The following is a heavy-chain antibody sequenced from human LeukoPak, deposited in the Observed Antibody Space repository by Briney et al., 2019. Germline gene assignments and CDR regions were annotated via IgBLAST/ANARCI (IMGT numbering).Heavy chain of an antibody. CDR3: AIIYDILTHPSMDV. V-gene: IGHV3-48*03. Sequence: GGSLRLSCAASGFTFSSYEMNWVRQAPGKGLEWVSYISSSGSTIYYADSVKGRFTISRDNAKNSLYLQMNSLRAEGTAVYYCAIIYDILTHPSMDVWGKGTTVTISS. J-gene: IGHJ6*03. CDR1: GFTFSSYE. D-gene: IGHD3-9*01. CDR2: ISSSGSTI.